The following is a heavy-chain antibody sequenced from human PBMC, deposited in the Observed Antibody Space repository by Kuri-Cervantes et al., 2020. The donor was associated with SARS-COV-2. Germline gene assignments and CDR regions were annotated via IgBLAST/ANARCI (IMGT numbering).Heavy chain of an antibody. J-gene: IGHJ5*02. V-gene: IGHV3-33*08. CDR2: IWYDGSNK. Sequence: GESLKISCAASGFTFSSRAMHWVRLAPGKGLEWVAVIWYDGSNKYYADSVKGRFTISRDNSKNTLYLQMNSLRAEDTAVYYCARDRGGGGDPIAYNWFDPWGQGTLVTVSS. CDR1: GFTFSSRA. CDR3: ARDRGGGGDPIAYNWFDP. D-gene: IGHD2-21*02.